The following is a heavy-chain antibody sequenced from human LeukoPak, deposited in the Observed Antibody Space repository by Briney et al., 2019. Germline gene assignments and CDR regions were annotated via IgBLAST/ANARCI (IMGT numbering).Heavy chain of an antibody. CDR1: GFTFSTYW. J-gene: IGHJ3*02. D-gene: IGHD4-17*01. Sequence: GGSLRLSCAASGFTFSTYWMTWVRQAPGKGLEWVATIKHDGSVTYYVGSVRGRFTISRDNAQNSLYLLMNSLRAEDTAVYYCTFSSYGDHVGVDAFDIWGQGTMVTVSS. V-gene: IGHV3-7*02. CDR2: IKHDGSVT. CDR3: TFSSYGDHVGVDAFDI.